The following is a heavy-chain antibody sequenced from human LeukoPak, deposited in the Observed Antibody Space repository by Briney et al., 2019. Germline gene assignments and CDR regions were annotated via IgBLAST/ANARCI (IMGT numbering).Heavy chain of an antibody. CDR3: AKDMSSSYRYGHIDY. CDR2: ISWNSGTI. J-gene: IGHJ4*02. CDR1: GFTFDDYA. D-gene: IGHD5-18*01. V-gene: IGHV3-9*03. Sequence: PGGTLRLSCAASGFTFDDYAVHWVRHAPGPGLERVSGISWNSGTIGYADTVKGRFTISRDNAKNTLYLQMNSLRAEGMALYYCAKDMSSSYRYGHIDYWGQGTLVTVSS.